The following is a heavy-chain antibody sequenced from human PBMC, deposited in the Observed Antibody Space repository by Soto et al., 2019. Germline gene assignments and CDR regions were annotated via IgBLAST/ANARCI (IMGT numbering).Heavy chain of an antibody. D-gene: IGHD3-10*01. CDR3: ANTANAGSGSQFFGY. Sequence: SGGFLSHSFATSGFTFRSYSISCAGTAPGKGLESVSGYSSGGDDDTTYYADSVRGRFTISRDNSKNTLFLQKYSLRAEDTAIYYCANTANAGSGSQFFGYSGQG. CDR2: YSSGGDDDTT. CDR1: GFTFRSYS. V-gene: IGHV3-23*01. J-gene: IGHJ4*02.